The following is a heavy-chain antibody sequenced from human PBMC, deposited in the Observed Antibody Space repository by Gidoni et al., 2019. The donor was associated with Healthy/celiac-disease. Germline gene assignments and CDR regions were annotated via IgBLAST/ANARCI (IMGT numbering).Heavy chain of an antibody. D-gene: IGHD3-3*01. CDR1: GGSFSGYY. CDR3: ARGWSGWSGYLVADWFDP. Sequence: QVQLQQWGAGLLKPSETLSLTCAVYGGSFSGYYWSWIRQPPGKGLEWIGEINHSGSTNYNPSRKSRVTISGDTSKNQFSLKLSSVTAADTAVYYCARGWSGWSGYLVADWFDPWGQGTLVTVSS. CDR2: INHSGST. J-gene: IGHJ5*02. V-gene: IGHV4-34*01.